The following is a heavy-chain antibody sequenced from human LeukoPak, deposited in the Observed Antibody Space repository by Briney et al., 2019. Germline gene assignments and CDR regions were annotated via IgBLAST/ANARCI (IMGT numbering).Heavy chain of an antibody. CDR3: AKGYCSGGSCFDY. J-gene: IGHJ4*02. Sequence: GRSLRLSCAASGFTFRSYGMHWVRQAPGKGLEWVAVISYDGSNKYYADSVKGRFTISRDNPKNTLYLQMNSLRAEDTAVYYCAKGYCSGGSCFDYWGQGTLVTVSS. D-gene: IGHD2-15*01. CDR2: ISYDGSNK. CDR1: GFTFRSYG. V-gene: IGHV3-30*18.